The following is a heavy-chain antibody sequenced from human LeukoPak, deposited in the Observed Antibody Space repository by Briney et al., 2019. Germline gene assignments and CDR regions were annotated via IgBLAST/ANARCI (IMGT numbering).Heavy chain of an antibody. CDR2: INHSGST. Sequence: SETLSLTCAVYGGTFSGYYWSWVRQPPGKGLEWIGGINHSGSTNYNPSLKSRVTMSVDTSKNQLSLRLSSVTAADTAVYYCARGELRYYDWLPWGQGTLVTVSS. CDR3: ARGELRYYDWLP. CDR1: GGTFSGYY. V-gene: IGHV4-34*01. D-gene: IGHD3-9*01. J-gene: IGHJ4*02.